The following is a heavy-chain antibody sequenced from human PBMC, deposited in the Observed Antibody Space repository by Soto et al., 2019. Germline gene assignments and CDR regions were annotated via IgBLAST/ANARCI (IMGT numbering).Heavy chain of an antibody. Sequence: GGSLRLSCAASGFTFSSYAMSWVRQAPGKGLEWVSAISGSGGSTYYADSVKGRFTISRDNSKNTLYLQMNSLRAEDTAVYYCAKGAPYPNCSSTSCYDLRVYYYYYMDVWGKGTTVTVSS. CDR2: ISGSGGST. V-gene: IGHV3-23*01. CDR1: GFTFSSYA. J-gene: IGHJ6*03. CDR3: AKGAPYPNCSSTSCYDLRVYYYYYMDV. D-gene: IGHD2-2*01.